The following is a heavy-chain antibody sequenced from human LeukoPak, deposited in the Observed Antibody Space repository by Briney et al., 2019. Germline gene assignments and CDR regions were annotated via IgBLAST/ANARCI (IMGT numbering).Heavy chain of an antibody. CDR2: ISAYNGNT. CDR1: GYTFISYG. J-gene: IGHJ6*02. D-gene: IGHD1-20*01. V-gene: IGHV1-18*01. CDR3: ARDTEYNWNLHYYYYYGMDV. Sequence: GASVKVSCKASGYTFISYGISWVRQAPGQGLEWMGWISAYNGNTNYAQKLQGRVTMTTDTSTSTAYMELRSLRSDDTAVYYCARDTEYNWNLHYYYYYGMDVWGQGTTVTVSS.